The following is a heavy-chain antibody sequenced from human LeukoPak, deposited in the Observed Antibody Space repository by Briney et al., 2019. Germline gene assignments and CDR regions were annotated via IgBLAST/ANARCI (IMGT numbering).Heavy chain of an antibody. V-gene: IGHV4-59*01. Sequence: PSETLSLTCTVSRGSISSYYWSWIRQPPGQGLEWIGYIYYSGSTDYNPSLKSRVNISVDTSKNQFSLKLSSVTAADTAMYFCARVRVSSGSHPWYFDYWGQGTLVTVSS. CDR3: ARVRVSSGSHPWYFDY. D-gene: IGHD3-22*01. J-gene: IGHJ4*02. CDR1: RGSISSYY. CDR2: IYYSGST.